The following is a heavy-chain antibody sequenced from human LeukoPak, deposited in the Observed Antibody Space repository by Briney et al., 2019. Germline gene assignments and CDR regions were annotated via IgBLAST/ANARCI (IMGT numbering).Heavy chain of an antibody. CDR2: IYSGGST. J-gene: IGHJ3*02. CDR3: ARVKALGAATDAFDI. CDR1: GFTVSSNY. Sequence: GGSLRLSCAASGFTVSSNYMRWVRQAPGKGLEWVSVIYSGGSTYYADSVKGRFTISRDNSKNTLYLQMNSLRAEDTAVYYCARVKALGAATDAFDIWGQGTMVTVSS. D-gene: IGHD1-26*01. V-gene: IGHV3-53*01.